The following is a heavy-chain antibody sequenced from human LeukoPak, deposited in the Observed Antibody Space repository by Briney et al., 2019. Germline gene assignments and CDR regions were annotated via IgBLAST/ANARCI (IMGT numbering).Heavy chain of an antibody. V-gene: IGHV3-33*06. CDR1: GFTFSSYG. J-gene: IGHJ4*02. D-gene: IGHD6-13*01. Sequence: PGRSLRLSCAASGFTFSSYGMHWVRQAPGKGLEWVAVIWYDGSNKYYADSVKGRFTISRDNSKNTLYLQMNSLRAEDTAVYYCAKGRGSSWYWDDYWGQGTLVTVSS. CDR2: IWYDGSNK. CDR3: AKGRGSSWYWDDY.